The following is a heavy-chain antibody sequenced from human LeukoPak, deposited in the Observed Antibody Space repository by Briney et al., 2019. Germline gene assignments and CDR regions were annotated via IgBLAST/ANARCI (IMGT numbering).Heavy chain of an antibody. V-gene: IGHV3-23*01. J-gene: IGHJ4*02. Sequence: GGSLRLSCAASGFTFSSYFMTWVRQSPGKGVEWVSSISGSGATTYYADSVKGRFAISRDNSKNTLYLQTNYLRAEDTAVYFCVRTIMSPDYWGQGTLVTVSS. D-gene: IGHD4/OR15-4a*01. CDR3: VRTIMSPDY. CDR2: ISGSGATT. CDR1: GFTFSSYF.